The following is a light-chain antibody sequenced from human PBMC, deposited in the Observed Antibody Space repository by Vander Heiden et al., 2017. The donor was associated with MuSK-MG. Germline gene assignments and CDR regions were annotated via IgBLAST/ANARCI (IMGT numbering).Light chain of an antibody. J-gene: IGKJ4*01. CDR1: QSVARSY. Sequence: EIVLTQSPGTLSLSPGEGATLSCRASQSVARSYLAWYQQKPGQAPRLLIYDASSRATGIPDRFSGNESGTDFTLTISRLEPEDFAVYYCHQDENEPITFGGGTKVEIK. CDR3: HQDENEPIT. CDR2: DAS. V-gene: IGKV3-20*01.